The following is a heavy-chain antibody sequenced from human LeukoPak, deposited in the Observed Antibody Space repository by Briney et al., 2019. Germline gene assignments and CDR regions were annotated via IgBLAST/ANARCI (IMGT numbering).Heavy chain of an antibody. Sequence: GGSLRLSCAASGFTFSSYGMHWVRQAPGKGLEWVAVISYDGSNKYYADSVKGRFTISRDNSKNTLYLQMNSLRAEDTAVYYCAKEGYYYDSSGSSLDYWGQGTLVTVSS. D-gene: IGHD3-22*01. CDR3: AKEGYYYDSSGSSLDY. J-gene: IGHJ4*02. CDR1: GFTFSSYG. V-gene: IGHV3-30*18. CDR2: ISYDGSNK.